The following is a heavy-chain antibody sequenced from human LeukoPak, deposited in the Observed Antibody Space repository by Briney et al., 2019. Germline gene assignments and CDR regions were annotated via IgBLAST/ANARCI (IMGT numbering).Heavy chain of an antibody. CDR3: ARDRVVTAMIASVRYFDL. J-gene: IGHJ2*01. CDR1: GFTFSSYW. Sequence: PGGSLRLSCAASGFTFSSYWMSWVRQAPGKGLEWVANIKQDGSEKYYVDSVKGRFTISRDNAKNSLYLQMNSLRAEDTAVYYCARDRVVTAMIASVRYFDLWGRGTLVTVSS. D-gene: IGHD2-21*02. V-gene: IGHV3-7*01. CDR2: IKQDGSEK.